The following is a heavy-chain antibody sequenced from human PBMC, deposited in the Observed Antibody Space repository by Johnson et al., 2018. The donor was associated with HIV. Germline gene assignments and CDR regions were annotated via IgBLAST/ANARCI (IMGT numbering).Heavy chain of an antibody. CDR3: ARDIMRAGSYYDAFDI. D-gene: IGHD3-10*01. CDR2: IYSGGST. CDR1: GFTVSSNY. Sequence: EVQLVESGGGLVQPGGSLRLSCAASGFTVSSNYMSWVRQAPGKGLEWVSVIYSGGSTYYADSVKGRFTISRDNSKNTLYLQMNSLIAEDTAVYYCARDIMRAGSYYDAFDIWGQGTMVTVSS. V-gene: IGHV3-66*01. J-gene: IGHJ3*02.